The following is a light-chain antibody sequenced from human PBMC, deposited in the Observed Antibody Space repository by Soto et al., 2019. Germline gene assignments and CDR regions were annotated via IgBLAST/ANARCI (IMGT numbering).Light chain of an antibody. CDR3: FSPRSGDSHV. V-gene: IGLV2-14*01. CDR2: GVT. Sequence: QSALTQPASVSGSPGQSITISCTGTSSDIGAYIYVSWYQQYPGKAPKLMIYGVTNRPSGVSNRFSGSETGNTAFLTIAGLQAEDEADYYCFSPRSGDSHVFGTGTKLTVL. J-gene: IGLJ1*01. CDR1: SSDIGAYIY.